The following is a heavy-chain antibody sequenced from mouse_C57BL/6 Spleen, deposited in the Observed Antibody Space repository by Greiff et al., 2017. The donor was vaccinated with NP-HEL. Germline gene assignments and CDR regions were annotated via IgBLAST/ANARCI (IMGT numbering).Heavy chain of an antibody. CDR1: GFTFSSYG. V-gene: IGHV5-6*01. J-gene: IGHJ1*03. Sequence: EVKLMESGGDLVKPGGSLKLSCAASGFTFSSYGMSWVRQTPDKRLEWVATISSGGSYTYYPDSVKGRFTISRDNAKNTLYLQMSSLKSEDTAMYYCARPAAYWYFDVWGTGTTVTVSS. CDR3: ARPAAYWYFDV. CDR2: ISSGGSYT.